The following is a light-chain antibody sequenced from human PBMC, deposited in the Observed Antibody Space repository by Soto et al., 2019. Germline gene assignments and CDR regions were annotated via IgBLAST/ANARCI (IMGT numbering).Light chain of an antibody. Sequence: EIVLTQSPGTLSLSPGERATLFCRASQSVRNNWLPWYQQRPGQAPRLLIYDASTKATGIPDRFSGSVSGTDFTLTIFGLVPEDFAVYYCQQYDNSPPSWTFGQGTKVEV. V-gene: IGKV3-20*01. J-gene: IGKJ1*01. CDR1: QSVRNNW. CDR2: DAS. CDR3: QQYDNSPPSWT.